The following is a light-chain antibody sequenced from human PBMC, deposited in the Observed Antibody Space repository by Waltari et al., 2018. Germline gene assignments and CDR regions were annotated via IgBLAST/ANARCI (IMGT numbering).Light chain of an antibody. CDR1: QSISNW. Sequence: QMTQSPSTLSASVGDRVTTTCRASQSISNWLAWYQQKPGKVPKLLIYRASDLESGVPSRFSGRGTGTEFTLTITSLQPDDIATYYCQQYNGYSRTFGQGTKVELK. V-gene: IGKV1-5*03. CDR2: RAS. CDR3: QQYNGYSRT. J-gene: IGKJ1*01.